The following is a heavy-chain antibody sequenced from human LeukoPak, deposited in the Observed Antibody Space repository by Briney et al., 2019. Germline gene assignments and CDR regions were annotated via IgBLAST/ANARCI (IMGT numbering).Heavy chain of an antibody. CDR3: ARDYYRYFDY. J-gene: IGHJ4*02. CDR2: IYYSGST. Sequence: KPSETLSLTCTVSGGSISSYYWSWIRQPPGKGLEWIGYIYYSGSTNYNPSLKSRVTISVDTSKNQFSLKLSSVTAADTAVYYCARDYYRYFDYWGQGTLITVSS. D-gene: IGHD3-10*01. V-gene: IGHV4-59*01. CDR1: GGSISSYY.